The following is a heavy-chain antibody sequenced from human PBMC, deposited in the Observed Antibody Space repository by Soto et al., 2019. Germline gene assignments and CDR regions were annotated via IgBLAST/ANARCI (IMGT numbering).Heavy chain of an antibody. CDR1: GGSVSSGSYY. D-gene: IGHD3-3*01. V-gene: IGHV4-61*01. J-gene: IGHJ4*02. CDR2: IYYSGST. CDR3: ASYADYDFWSGYYIIDY. Sequence: SETLSLTCTVTGGSVSSGSYYWSWIRQPPGKGLEWIGYIYYSGSTNYNPSLKSRVTISVDTSKNQFSLKLSSVTAADTAVYYCASYADYDFWSGYYIIDYWGQGTLGTVSS.